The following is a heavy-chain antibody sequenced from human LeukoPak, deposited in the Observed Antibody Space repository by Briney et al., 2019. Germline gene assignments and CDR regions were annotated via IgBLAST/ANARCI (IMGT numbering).Heavy chain of an antibody. V-gene: IGHV3-23*01. CDR3: VKEYSSGWTYYFDY. Sequence: PGGSLRLSRAASGFTFSSYAMSWVRQAPGKGLEWVSGIHNSGGGTYYADSVKGRFTISRDNSKKTLYLQMNSLRVEDTAIYYCVKEYSSGWTYYFDYWGQGTLVTVSS. CDR1: GFTFSSYA. J-gene: IGHJ4*02. D-gene: IGHD6-19*01. CDR2: IHNSGGGT.